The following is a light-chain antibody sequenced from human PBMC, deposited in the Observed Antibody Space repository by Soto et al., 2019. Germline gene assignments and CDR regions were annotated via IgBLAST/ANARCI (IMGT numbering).Light chain of an antibody. V-gene: IGLV1-44*01. CDR1: SSNIGSNS. CDR2: SNN. CDR3: ASWDDNLSGYV. Sequence: QAVVTQTPSTSGTPGQRVTISCSGSSSNIGSNSVNWYQQLQGTAPKLVIYSNNQRPSGVPDRFSGSKSGTSASLAISGLRSEDEADYYCASWDDNLSGYVFGTGTKVTVL. J-gene: IGLJ1*01.